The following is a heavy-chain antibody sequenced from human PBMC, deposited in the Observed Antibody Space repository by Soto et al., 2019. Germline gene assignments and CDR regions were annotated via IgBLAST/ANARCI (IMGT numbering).Heavy chain of an antibody. D-gene: IGHD6-19*01. J-gene: IGHJ6*02. CDR1: RYSFTSSS. CDR3: GRVGIAVAGTYGMDV. V-gene: IGHV5-51*01. CDR2: IYPGDSDT. Sequence: GDSLKISCKASRYSFTSSSTGSVRHMPGKGLAWMGIIYPGDSDTRYSPSFQGQVTTPADKSISTAYLPWSSLKASDTAMYYCGRVGIAVAGTYGMDVGGQGTMVTVSS.